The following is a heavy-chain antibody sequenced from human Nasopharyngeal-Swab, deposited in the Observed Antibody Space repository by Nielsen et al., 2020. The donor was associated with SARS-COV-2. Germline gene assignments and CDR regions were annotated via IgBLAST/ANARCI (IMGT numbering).Heavy chain of an antibody. CDR3: ARRYGDYEGSFEY. Sequence: GGSLRLSCAASGFTFSSYGMHWVRQAPGKGLEWVAVISYDGSNKYYADSVKGRFTISRDNSKNTLYLQMNSLRDEDTAVYYCARRYGDYEGSFEYWGQGTLVTVSS. D-gene: IGHD4-17*01. CDR2: ISYDGSNK. CDR1: GFTFSSYG. V-gene: IGHV3-33*05. J-gene: IGHJ4*02.